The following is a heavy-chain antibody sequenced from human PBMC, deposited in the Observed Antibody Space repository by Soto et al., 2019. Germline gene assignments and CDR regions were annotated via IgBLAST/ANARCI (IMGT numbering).Heavy chain of an antibody. CDR3: ARHTPAISISDH. CDR2: IYYSGST. V-gene: IGHV4-39*01. CDR1: GGSISSSSYY. J-gene: IGHJ4*02. Sequence: SETLPLTCTVSGGSISSSSYYWGWIRQPPGKGLEWIGSIYYSGSTYYNPSLKSRVTISVDTSKNQSSLKLSSVTAADTAVYYCARHTPAISISDHWGQGTLVTVSS. D-gene: IGHD2-15*01.